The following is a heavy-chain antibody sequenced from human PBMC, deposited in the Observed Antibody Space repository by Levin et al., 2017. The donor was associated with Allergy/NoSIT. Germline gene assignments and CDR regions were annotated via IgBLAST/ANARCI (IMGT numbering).Heavy chain of an antibody. CDR1: GGSFSGYY. J-gene: IGHJ6*03. CDR2: INHSGST. CDR3: ARGVGLRFLEWTTNYYYMDV. V-gene: IGHV4-34*01. Sequence: SETLSLTCAVYGGSFSGYYWSWIRQPPGKGLEWIGEINHSGSTNYNPSLKSRVTISVDTSKNQFSLKLSSVTAADTAVYYCARGVGLRFLEWTTNYYYMDVWGKGTTVTVSS. D-gene: IGHD3-3*01.